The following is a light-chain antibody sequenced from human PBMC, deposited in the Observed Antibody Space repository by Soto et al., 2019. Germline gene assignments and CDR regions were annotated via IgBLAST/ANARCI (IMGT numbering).Light chain of an antibody. J-gene: IGKJ1*01. CDR1: QTTSSW. Sequence: TLSHSTLPVSLGDRVTITSRASQTTSSWLAWYQQKPGKAPKLLIYKASTLKSGVPSRFSGSGSGTEFTLTISSLQPDDFATYYCQHYNSYSEAFGQGTKVDI. V-gene: IGKV1-5*03. CDR2: KAS. CDR3: QHYNSYSEA.